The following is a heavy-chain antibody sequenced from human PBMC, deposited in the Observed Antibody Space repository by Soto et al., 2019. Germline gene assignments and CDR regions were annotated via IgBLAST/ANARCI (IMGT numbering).Heavy chain of an antibody. Sequence: SETLCLTCTVSGASITNSNYYWGWFRQPPGQGLEWIASIYYIGSTYYNPSPKSRVTISVDTSNNQFSLNLNSVTASDTAVYYCAGRNSLACGSLNFRELSNYKWIDPWGPGTLVT. V-gene: IGHV4-39*01. CDR2: IYYIGST. D-gene: IGHD3-16*02. J-gene: IGHJ5*02. CDR3: AGRNSLACGSLNFRELSNYKWIDP. CDR1: GASITNSNYY.